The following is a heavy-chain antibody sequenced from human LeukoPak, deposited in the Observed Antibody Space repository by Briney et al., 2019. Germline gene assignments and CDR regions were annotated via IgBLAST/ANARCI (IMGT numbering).Heavy chain of an antibody. D-gene: IGHD7-27*01. CDR2: ISTSNTYI. CDR3: ARDRLSSILGMDGFDI. V-gene: IGHV3-21*01. Sequence: GGSLRLSCAASGFTFNSYAMNWVRQAPGKGLEWVSSISTSNTYIYYADSVKGRFTISRDNARNSLYLQMNSLRAEDTAVYYCARDRLSSILGMDGFDIWGQRTVVTVSS. CDR1: GFTFNSYA. J-gene: IGHJ3*02.